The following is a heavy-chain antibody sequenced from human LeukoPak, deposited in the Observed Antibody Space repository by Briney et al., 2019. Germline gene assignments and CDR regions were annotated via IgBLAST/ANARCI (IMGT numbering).Heavy chain of an antibody. CDR2: ISYDGSNK. Sequence: PGGSLRLSCAASGFTFSSYGMHWVRQAPGKGLEWVAVISYDGSNKYYADSVKGRFTISRDNSKNTLYLQMNSLRAEDTAVYYCAKLGGHPLHNYYVGVWGKGTTVAVSS. J-gene: IGHJ6*03. D-gene: IGHD3-16*01. CDR1: GFTFSSYG. CDR3: AKLGGHPLHNYYVGV. V-gene: IGHV3-30*18.